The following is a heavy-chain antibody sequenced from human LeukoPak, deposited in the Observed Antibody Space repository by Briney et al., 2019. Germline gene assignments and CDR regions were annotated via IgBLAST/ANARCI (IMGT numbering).Heavy chain of an antibody. V-gene: IGHV1-8*02. D-gene: IGHD6-25*01. CDR3: TRGGFPLFDY. CDR2: MNPNSGNT. J-gene: IGHJ4*02. Sequence: ASVKVSCKASGYSFINFGLSWVRQAPGQGLEWMGWMNPNSGNTGYSQKFQGRVTMTRNTSISTAYMELSSLRSEDTAVYYCTRGGFPLFDYWGQGTLVTVSS. CDR1: GYSFINFG.